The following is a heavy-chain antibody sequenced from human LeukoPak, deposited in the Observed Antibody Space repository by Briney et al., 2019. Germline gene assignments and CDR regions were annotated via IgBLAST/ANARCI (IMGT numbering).Heavy chain of an antibody. CDR1: GFTFSNYG. CDR2: ISYDGSNE. CDR3: AKVALFSGYHPPFDY. J-gene: IGHJ4*02. D-gene: IGHD3-22*01. Sequence: GGSLRLSCTASGFTFSNYGMHWVRQAPGKGLEWVAVISYDGSNEYYADSVKGRFTISRDNSKNTLFLQMNSLRPEDTAVYHCAKVALFSGYHPPFDYWGQGTLVTASS. V-gene: IGHV3-30*18.